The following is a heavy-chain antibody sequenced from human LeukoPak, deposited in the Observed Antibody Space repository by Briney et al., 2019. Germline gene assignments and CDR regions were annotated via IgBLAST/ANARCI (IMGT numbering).Heavy chain of an antibody. Sequence: SETLSLTCTVSGGSISSSSYYWSWIRQPAGKGLEWIGRIYTSGSTNYNPSLKSRVTMSVDTSKNQFSLKLSSVTAADTAVYYCARHISGSRRGWYVYWGQGTLVIVSS. V-gene: IGHV4-61*02. CDR1: GGSISSSSYY. J-gene: IGHJ4*02. D-gene: IGHD6-19*01. CDR3: ARHISGSRRGWYVY. CDR2: IYTSGST.